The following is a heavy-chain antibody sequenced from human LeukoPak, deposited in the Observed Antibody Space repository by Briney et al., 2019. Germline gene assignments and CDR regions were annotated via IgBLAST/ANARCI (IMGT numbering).Heavy chain of an antibody. J-gene: IGHJ6*03. D-gene: IGHD2-15*01. CDR2: MNPKSGNT. Sequence: ASVKVSCKASGYTFTIYDINWVRQATGRGREWMGWMNPKSGNTGYAQKFQGRVTMTRNTSISTAYMELSSLRSEDTAVYYCARGVVVVVAARTHYYYMDVWGKGTTVTVSS. V-gene: IGHV1-8*01. CDR3: ARGVVVVVAARTHYYYMDV. CDR1: GYTFTIYD.